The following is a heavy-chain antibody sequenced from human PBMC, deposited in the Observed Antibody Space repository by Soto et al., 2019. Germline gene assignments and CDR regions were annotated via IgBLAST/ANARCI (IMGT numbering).Heavy chain of an antibody. J-gene: IGHJ5*01. CDR2: ITSKSTYI. CDR1: GFTFRDYS. CDR3: ARSGVAALDS. D-gene: IGHD2-8*01. V-gene: IGHV3-21*06. Sequence: GGSLRLSCAASGFTFRDYSLNWVRQAPGKGLEWVSSITSKSTYIYYADSVKGRFTISRDNAKSSLYLQMDSLRADDTAVYFCARSGVAALDSWGQGTLVTISS.